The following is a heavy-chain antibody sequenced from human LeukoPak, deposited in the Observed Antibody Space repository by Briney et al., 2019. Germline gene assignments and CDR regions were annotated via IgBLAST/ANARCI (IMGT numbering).Heavy chain of an antibody. CDR1: GYTFTTYY. V-gene: IGHV1-46*01. CDR3: ARDLGVYDSSGYYYRGLDY. D-gene: IGHD3-22*01. Sequence: ASVKVSCKASGYTFTTYYIHWVRQAPGQGLEWMGIINPSGGSRSYAQKFQGRVTMTRDTSTSTVYMELNSLRSEDTAMYYCARDLGVYDSSGYYYRGLDYWGQGTLVTVSS. CDR2: INPSGGSR. J-gene: IGHJ4*02.